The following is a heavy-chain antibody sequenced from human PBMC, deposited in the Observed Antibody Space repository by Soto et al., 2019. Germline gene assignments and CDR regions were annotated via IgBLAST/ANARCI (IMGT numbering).Heavy chain of an antibody. CDR1: GFTFSSFA. V-gene: IGHV3-23*01. CDR2: ISGSGGST. CDR3: ARVLVVRGAKGAFDI. Sequence: PGGSLRLSCAASGFTFSSFAMSWVRQAPGKGLDWVSAISGSGGSTYSADSVKGRFTISRDNSKNTLYLQMSSLRAEDTAVYYCARVLVVRGAKGAFDIWGQGTMVT. D-gene: IGHD3-10*01. J-gene: IGHJ3*02.